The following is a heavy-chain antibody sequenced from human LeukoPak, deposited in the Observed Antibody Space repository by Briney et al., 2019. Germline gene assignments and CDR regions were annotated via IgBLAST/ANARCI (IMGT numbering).Heavy chain of an antibody. CDR1: GGSISSYY. CDR2: TYYSGST. CDR3: ARAGYDSSGYLGPYFDY. J-gene: IGHJ4*02. V-gene: IGHV4-59*01. Sequence: SETLSLTCTVSGGSISSYYWSWIRQPPGKGLEWIGYTYYSGSTNYNPSLKSRVTISVDTSKNQFSLKLSSVTAADTAVYYCARAGYDSSGYLGPYFDYWGQGTLVTVSS. D-gene: IGHD3-22*01.